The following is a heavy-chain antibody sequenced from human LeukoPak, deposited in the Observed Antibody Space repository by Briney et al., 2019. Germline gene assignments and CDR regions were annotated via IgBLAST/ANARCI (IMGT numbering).Heavy chain of an antibody. Sequence: PGGSLRLSCAASGFTFSSYEMNWVRQAPGKGLEWVSYISSSGSTIYYADSVKGRFTVSRDNVKNALFMQMNSLKVEDTAVYYCVRDYVWESHRQFDYWGQGTMVTVSS. CDR3: VRDYVWESHRQFDY. V-gene: IGHV3-48*03. J-gene: IGHJ4*02. CDR1: GFTFSSYE. CDR2: ISSSGSTI. D-gene: IGHD3-16*01.